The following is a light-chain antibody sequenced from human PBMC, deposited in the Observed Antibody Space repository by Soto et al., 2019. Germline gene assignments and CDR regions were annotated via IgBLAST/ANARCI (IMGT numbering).Light chain of an antibody. V-gene: IGKV3-15*01. CDR3: QQYNHWPLT. J-gene: IGKJ4*01. Sequence: EIVLTQSPGTLSLSPGERATLSCRASQSVSSSYLAWYQQKPGQAPRLLIYAASTRATGVPGRFSGSGSETEFTLTISSLQSEDFAIYYCQQYNHWPLTFGGGTKVDIK. CDR2: AAS. CDR1: QSVSSSY.